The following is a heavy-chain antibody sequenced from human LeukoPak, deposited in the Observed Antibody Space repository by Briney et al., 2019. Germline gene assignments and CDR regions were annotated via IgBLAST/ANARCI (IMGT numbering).Heavy chain of an antibody. D-gene: IGHD3-10*01. Sequence: PSETLSLTCTVSGGSISSGSYYWSWIRQPAGKGLEWIGRIYTSGSTYYNPSLKSRVTISVDTSKNQFSLKLSSVTAADTAVYYCARDLVLLWFGESHYFDYWGQGTLVTVSS. V-gene: IGHV4-61*02. CDR2: IYTSGST. CDR3: ARDLVLLWFGESHYFDY. J-gene: IGHJ4*02. CDR1: GGSISSGSYY.